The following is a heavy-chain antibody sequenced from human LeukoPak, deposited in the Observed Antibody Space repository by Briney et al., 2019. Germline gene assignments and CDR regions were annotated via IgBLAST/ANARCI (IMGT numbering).Heavy chain of an antibody. CDR2: ISTSGSTI. J-gene: IGHJ4*02. CDR1: GFTFSSYE. CDR3: ARDRDNSGWYEPFDY. D-gene: IGHD6-19*01. Sequence: GGSLRLSCAASGFTFSSYEVNWVRQAPGKGLEWVSYISTSGSTIYYADSGKGRFTISRDNAKNSLYLQMNSLRAEDTAVYYCARDRDNSGWYEPFDYWGQGALVTVSS. V-gene: IGHV3-48*03.